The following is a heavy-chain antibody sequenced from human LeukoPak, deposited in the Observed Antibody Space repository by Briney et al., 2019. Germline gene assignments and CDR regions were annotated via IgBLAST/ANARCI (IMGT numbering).Heavy chain of an antibody. CDR2: ISSSSSYI. V-gene: IGHV3-21*04. CDR3: AKGLGGTFDY. CDR1: GFTFSSYS. J-gene: IGHJ4*02. Sequence: PGGSLRLSCEASGFTFSSYSMNWVRQAPGKGLEWVSSISSSSSYIYYADSVKGRFTISRDNSKNTLYLQMNSLRAEDTAVYYCAKGLGGTFDYWGQGTLVTVSS.